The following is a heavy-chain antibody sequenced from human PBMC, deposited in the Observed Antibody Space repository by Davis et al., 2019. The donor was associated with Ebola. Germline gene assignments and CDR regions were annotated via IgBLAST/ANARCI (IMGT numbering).Heavy chain of an antibody. CDR2: IFPNDEK. J-gene: IGHJ6*02. Sequence: SGPTLVKPTETLTLTCTVSGFSLTNARMGVSWVRQPPGKALEWLAHIFPNDEKSYSTSLKSRLTISKDTSRGQVVLTMTNVDPVDTATYYCARTRGEYTSSWYGDSYYYYGMDVWGQGTTVTVSS. CDR1: GFSLTNARMG. D-gene: IGHD6-13*01. CDR3: ARTRGEYTSSWYGDSYYYYGMDV. V-gene: IGHV2-26*01.